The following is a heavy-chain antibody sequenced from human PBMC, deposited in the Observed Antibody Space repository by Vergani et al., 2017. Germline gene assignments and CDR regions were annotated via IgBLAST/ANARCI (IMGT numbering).Heavy chain of an antibody. CDR3: ARHRGSGGFFPSSYFYGMDV. D-gene: IGHD3-10*01. CDR1: DSSIMTNPY. CDR2: IQHSGNT. V-gene: IGHV4-38-2*01. Sequence: QVQLQESGPGLVKPSETLTLTCDVSDSSIMTNPYWGWFRQSPGKGLEWIGCIQHSGNTHYNSSLKSRVSISNVSSSKFSLSLTSVTAADTAIYYCARHRGSGGFFPSSYFYGMDVWGQGTTVTVSS. J-gene: IGHJ6*02.